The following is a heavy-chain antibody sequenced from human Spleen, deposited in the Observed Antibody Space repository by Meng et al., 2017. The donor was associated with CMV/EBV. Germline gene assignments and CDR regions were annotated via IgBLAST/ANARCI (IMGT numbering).Heavy chain of an antibody. CDR1: GFTFSSAW. CDR2: IKNKADGGIT. J-gene: IGHJ4*02. Sequence: RRLACADCGFTFSSAWMSWVRQDPGKGLEWLVRIKNKADGGITDYAAPVRGRSTVSRDDPDNTLYLQSNSLKTEDTVVHYCTPDASHWGRGTLVTVSS. CDR3: TPDASH. V-gene: IGHV3-15*01. D-gene: IGHD2-15*01.